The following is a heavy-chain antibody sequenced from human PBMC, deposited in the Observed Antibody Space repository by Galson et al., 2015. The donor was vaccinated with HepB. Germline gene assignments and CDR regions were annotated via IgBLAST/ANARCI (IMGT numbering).Heavy chain of an antibody. D-gene: IGHD6-19*01. CDR2: ISAYNGNT. V-gene: IGHV1-18*04. J-gene: IGHJ5*02. Sequence: SVKVSCKASGYTFTSYGISWVRQAPGQGLEWMGWISAYNGNTNYAQKLQGRVTMTTDTSTSTAYMELRSLRSDDTAVYYCARGPDSSGWYDWLGSTYNWFDPWGQGTLVTVSS. CDR3: ARGPDSSGWYDWLGSTYNWFDP. CDR1: GYTFTSYG.